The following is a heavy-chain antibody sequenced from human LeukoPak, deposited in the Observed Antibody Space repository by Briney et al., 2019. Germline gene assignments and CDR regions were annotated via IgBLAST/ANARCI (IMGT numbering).Heavy chain of an antibody. CDR1: GYTFTGYY. V-gene: IGHV1-2*02. Sequence: GASVKVSCKASGYTFTGYYMHWVRQAPGQRLEWMGWINPNSGGTNYAQKFQGRVTMTRDTSISTAYMELSRLRSDDTAVYYCARVLSERGYSGYWSLEHWGQGTLVTVSS. J-gene: IGHJ1*01. CDR3: ARVLSERGYSGYWSLEH. D-gene: IGHD5-12*01. CDR2: INPNSGGT.